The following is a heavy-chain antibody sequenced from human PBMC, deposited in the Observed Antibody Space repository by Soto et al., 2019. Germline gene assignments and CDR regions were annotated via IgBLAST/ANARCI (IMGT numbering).Heavy chain of an antibody. V-gene: IGHV4-30-2*01. CDR1: GGSVYIAVFS. CDR2: ISHGGSP. J-gene: IGHJ6*02. Sequence: PSGSLSLRSALCGGSVYIAVFSVYWIRQPPGQGLEWIGYISHGGSPHYTPSLRSRGSISVDRSTNVISLNLSSMTPADTALYLCARGHYYYALDVRGQATTLT. CDR3: ARGHYYYALDV.